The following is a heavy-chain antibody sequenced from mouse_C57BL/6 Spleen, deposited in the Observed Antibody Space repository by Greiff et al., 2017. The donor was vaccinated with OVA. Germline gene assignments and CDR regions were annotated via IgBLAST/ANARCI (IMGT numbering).Heavy chain of an antibody. Sequence: QVQLKQPGAELVRPGSSVKLSCEASGYTFTSYWMDWVKQRPGQGLEWIGNIYPSDSETHYNQKFKDKATLTVDKSSSTAYMQLSSLTSEDSAVYYCARGDYDYDYAMDYWGQGTSVTVSS. CDR2: IYPSDSET. D-gene: IGHD2-4*01. J-gene: IGHJ4*01. CDR3: ARGDYDYDYAMDY. CDR1: GYTFTSYW. V-gene: IGHV1-61*01.